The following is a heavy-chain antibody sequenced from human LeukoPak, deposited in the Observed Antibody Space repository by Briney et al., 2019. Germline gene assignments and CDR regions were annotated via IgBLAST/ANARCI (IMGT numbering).Heavy chain of an antibody. CDR3: ARVPPAETATTFFDF. J-gene: IGHJ4*02. CDR1: GGSIRSYY. D-gene: IGHD5-24*01. CDR2: IYYSGST. Sequence: SETLSLTCTVSGGSIRSYYWGWIRQPPGQGLEWIGYIYYSGSTNYNPSLKSRVTISVDTSKNQFSLRLSSVTAADTAVYYCARVPPAETATTFFDFWGQGTLVTVSS. V-gene: IGHV4-59*01.